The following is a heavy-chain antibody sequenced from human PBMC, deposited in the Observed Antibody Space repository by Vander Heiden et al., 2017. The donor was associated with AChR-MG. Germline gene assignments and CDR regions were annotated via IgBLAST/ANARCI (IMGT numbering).Heavy chain of an antibody. CDR3: AKGRGRYSRSSVFGY. CDR2: INHSGRT. Sequence: QVQLQQWGAGLLKPSETLSLTCAVYGGPFGGYYWSWIRQPPGKGLEWIGEINHSGRTNYNPSLKSRVTISVDTSKNKFSMKLSSVTAADTAVYYCAKGRGRYSRSSVFGYWGQGTLVTVSS. D-gene: IGHD6-6*01. J-gene: IGHJ4*02. CDR1: GGPFGGYY. V-gene: IGHV4-34*01.